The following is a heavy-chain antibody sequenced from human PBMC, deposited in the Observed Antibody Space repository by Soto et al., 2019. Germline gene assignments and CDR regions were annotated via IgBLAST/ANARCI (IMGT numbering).Heavy chain of an antibody. CDR1: DGNIVNLDCY. CDR2: IYYSGST. V-gene: IGHV4-61*08. CDR3: ARDRYSTDPLNDFFDCCMDV. J-gene: IGHJ6*02. D-gene: IGHD2-21*02. Sequence: PSWSLSVPKTVLDGNIVNLDCYWSRIRKTPGRGLEWIGYIYYSGSTNYNPSLKSRVTISVDTSKNQFSLKLSSVTAADTAVYYCARDRYSTDPLNDFFDCCMDVWCQGTTVTVSS.